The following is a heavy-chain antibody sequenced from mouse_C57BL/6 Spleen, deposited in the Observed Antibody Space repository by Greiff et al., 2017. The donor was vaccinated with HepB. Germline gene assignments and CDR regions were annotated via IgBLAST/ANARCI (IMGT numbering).Heavy chain of an antibody. J-gene: IGHJ1*03. CDR1: GYTFTSYW. Sequence: VQLQQPGAELVKPGASVKLSCKASGYTFTSYWMQWVKQRPGQGLEWIGEIDPSDSNTNYNQKFKGKATLDVDTSSSTAYMQLSSLTSEDAAVYYCARRGGDPGYFDGWGTGTTVTVSS. CDR2: IDPSDSNT. V-gene: IGHV1-50*01. CDR3: ARRGGDPGYFDG.